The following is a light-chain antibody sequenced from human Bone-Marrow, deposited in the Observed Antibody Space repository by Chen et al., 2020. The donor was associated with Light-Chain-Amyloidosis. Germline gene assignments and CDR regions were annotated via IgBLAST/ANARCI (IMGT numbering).Light chain of an antibody. CDR3: SSFTSSSSYV. Sequence: QSALTQPASVSGSPGQSITISCTGTSGDVWTYNYVSWYQQHPGKAPKVMIYAVSNLPSGVSNRFSGSKSGNTASLTISGLQAEDEADYYCSSFTSSSSYVFGPGTKVTVL. J-gene: IGLJ1*01. CDR1: SGDVWTYNY. V-gene: IGLV2-14*01. CDR2: AVS.